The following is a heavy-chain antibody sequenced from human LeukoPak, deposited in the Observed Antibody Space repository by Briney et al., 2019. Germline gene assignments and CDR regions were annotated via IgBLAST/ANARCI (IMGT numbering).Heavy chain of an antibody. CDR1: GGAVSSGDYY. D-gene: IGHD2-8*02. J-gene: IGHJ1*01. V-gene: IGHV4-30-4*01. Sequence: SETLSLTCTVSGGAVSSGDYYWSWIRQPPGKGLEWIGYIYYSGSTYYNPSLKSRVTISVDTSENQFSLRLSSVTAADTAVYYCARTSRTGEPEYFQHWGQGALVTVSS. CDR2: IYYSGST. CDR3: ARTSRTGEPEYFQH.